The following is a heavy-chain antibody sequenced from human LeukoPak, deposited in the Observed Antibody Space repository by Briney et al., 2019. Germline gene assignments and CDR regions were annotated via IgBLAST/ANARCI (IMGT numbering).Heavy chain of an antibody. D-gene: IGHD6-13*01. CDR2: IDYSGST. CDR3: ARGSSSSHHPALS. J-gene: IGHJ4*02. CDR1: GGSISTYY. V-gene: IGHV4-59*01. Sequence: SETLSLTCTVSGGSISTYYWSWIRQPPGEGLEWIGYIDYSGSTNYNPSLKSRVTISLDTSKNQFSLKLSSVTAADTALYYCARGSSSSHHPALSWGQGTLVTVSS.